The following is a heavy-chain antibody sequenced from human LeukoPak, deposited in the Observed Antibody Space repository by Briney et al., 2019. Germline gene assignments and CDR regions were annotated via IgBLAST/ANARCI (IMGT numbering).Heavy chain of an antibody. Sequence: ATVKVSCKASGYTFTSYGISWVRQAPGQGLEWMGWISAYNGDTKYAQKLQGRVTMTTDTSTGKTYMELRSLRSDDTAVYYCARDISDYSSAWYVGGYWGQGTLVTVSS. V-gene: IGHV1-18*01. CDR2: ISAYNGDT. CDR3: ARDISDYSSAWYVGGY. CDR1: GYTFTSYG. D-gene: IGHD6-19*01. J-gene: IGHJ4*02.